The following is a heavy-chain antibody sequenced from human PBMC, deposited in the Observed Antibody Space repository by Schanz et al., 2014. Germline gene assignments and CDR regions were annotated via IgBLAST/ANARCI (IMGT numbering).Heavy chain of an antibody. J-gene: IGHJ4*02. V-gene: IGHV3-33*05. CDR3: TRDRAYHSFDY. CDR1: GITFSSFG. D-gene: IGHD1-26*01. CDR2: ISYHGSEK. Sequence: QVHLVESGGGVVQPGRSLRLSCAASGITFSSFGMHWVRQAPGKGLEWVAVISYHGSEKYYADSVKGRFTISRDNSKNTLYLQMNSLRAEDTALYYCTRDRAYHSFDYWGQGTLVTVSS.